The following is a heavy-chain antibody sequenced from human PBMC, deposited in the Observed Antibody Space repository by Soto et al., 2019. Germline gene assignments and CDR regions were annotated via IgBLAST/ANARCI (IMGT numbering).Heavy chain of an antibody. CDR3: ASSSSYGMDV. Sequence: WETLSLTCAVSGYSISSCYYWGWIRQPPGKGLEWIGSIYHSGSTYYNPSLKSRVTISVDTSKNQFSLKLSSVTAADTAVYYCASSSSYGMDVWGQRSTVT. J-gene: IGHJ6*02. V-gene: IGHV4-38-2*01. CDR2: IYHSGST. D-gene: IGHD6-6*01. CDR1: GYSISSCYY.